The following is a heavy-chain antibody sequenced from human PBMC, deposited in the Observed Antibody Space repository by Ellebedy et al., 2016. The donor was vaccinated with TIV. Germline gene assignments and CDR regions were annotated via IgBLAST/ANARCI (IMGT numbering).Heavy chain of an antibody. J-gene: IGHJ5*02. V-gene: IGHV4-61*01. Sequence: SETLSLTXTVSGGSVSSGSYYWSWIRQPPGKGLEWIGYIYYSGSTNYNPSLKSRVTISVDTSKNQFSLKLSSVTAADMAVYYCARQSGWFDPWGQGTLVTVSS. CDR3: ARQSGWFDP. CDR2: IYYSGST. CDR1: GGSVSSGSYY.